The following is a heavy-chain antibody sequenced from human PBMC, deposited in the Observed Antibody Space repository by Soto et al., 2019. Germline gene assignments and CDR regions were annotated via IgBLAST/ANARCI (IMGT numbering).Heavy chain of an antibody. Sequence: EVQLVESGGGLVKPGGSLRLSCAASGFTFSNAWMNWVRQAPGKGLEWVGRIKSKTDGGTTDYAAPVKGRFTISRDDSKNTLYLQMNSLKTEDTAVYYCLLYYGSGSDYYYGMDVWGQGTTVTVSS. J-gene: IGHJ6*02. CDR1: GFTFSNAW. D-gene: IGHD3-10*01. V-gene: IGHV3-15*07. CDR3: LLYYGSGSDYYYGMDV. CDR2: IKSKTDGGTT.